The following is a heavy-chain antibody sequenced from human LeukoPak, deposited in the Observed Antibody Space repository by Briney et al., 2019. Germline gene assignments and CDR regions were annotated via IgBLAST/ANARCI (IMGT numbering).Heavy chain of an antibody. Sequence: RAGGSLRLSCAASGFTFSSYEMNWVRQAPGKGLEWVSYISSNGSAIFYADSVKGRLTISGDNHKNSLCLLMNSLRAEDTAVYYCAREGGSEILDWGQRTRVTVSS. CDR1: GFTFSSYE. D-gene: IGHD3-10*01. CDR2: ISSNGSAI. CDR3: AREGGSEILD. J-gene: IGHJ4*02. V-gene: IGHV3-48*03.